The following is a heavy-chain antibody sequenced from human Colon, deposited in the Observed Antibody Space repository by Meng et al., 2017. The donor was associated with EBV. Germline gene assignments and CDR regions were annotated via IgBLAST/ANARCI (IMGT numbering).Heavy chain of an antibody. D-gene: IGHD3-16*01. V-gene: IGHV4-39*07. CDR2: INSNWNT. Sequence: QLQLTGSGPGLVKPSETLSLTCIVSGDSVSDTNHFWGWVRQAPGKGLEWVGSINSNWNTYSNPSLTSRVTMSLDTSKNQFSLKLSSVTAADTAVYYCVRVRGDFDYWGQGTLVTVSS. J-gene: IGHJ4*02. CDR3: VRVRGDFDY. CDR1: GDSVSDTNHF.